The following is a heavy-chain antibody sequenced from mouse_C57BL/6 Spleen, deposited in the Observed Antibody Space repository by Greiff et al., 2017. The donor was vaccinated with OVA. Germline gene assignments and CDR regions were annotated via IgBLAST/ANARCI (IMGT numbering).Heavy chain of an antibody. Sequence: EVQVVESGGGLVQPGGSLKLSCAASGFTFSDYYMYWVRQTPEKRLEWVAYISNGGGSTYYPDTVKGRFTISRDNAKNTLYLQMSRLKSEDTAMYYCARQTYYSNGNAMDYWGQGTSVTVSS. J-gene: IGHJ4*01. V-gene: IGHV5-12*01. CDR1: GFTFSDYY. D-gene: IGHD2-5*01. CDR3: ARQTYYSNGNAMDY. CDR2: ISNGGGST.